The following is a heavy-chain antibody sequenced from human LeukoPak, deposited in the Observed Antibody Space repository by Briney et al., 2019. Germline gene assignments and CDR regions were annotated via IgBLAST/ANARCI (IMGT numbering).Heavy chain of an antibody. CDR1: GGPISSSY. V-gene: IGHV4-59*08. D-gene: IGHD3-10*01. Sequence: SETLSLTCTVSGGPISSSYWSWIRQPPGKGLEWIGFIYYSGNTNYNPSLKSRVIISLDTSKNQFSLKLSSVTAADTAVYYCARIWFGELWEAFDIWGQGTMVTVSS. CDR3: ARIWFGELWEAFDI. J-gene: IGHJ3*02. CDR2: IYYSGNT.